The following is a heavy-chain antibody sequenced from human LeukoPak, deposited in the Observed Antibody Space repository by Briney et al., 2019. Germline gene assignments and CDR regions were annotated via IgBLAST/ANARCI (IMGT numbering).Heavy chain of an antibody. Sequence: PSETLSLTCAVYGGSFSGYYWSWIRQPPGKGLEWIGEINHSGSTNYNPSLKSRVTISVDTSKNQFSLKLRSVTAADTAVYYCARDYGSGSYNWGQGTLVTVSS. J-gene: IGHJ4*02. D-gene: IGHD3-10*01. CDR2: INHSGST. V-gene: IGHV4-34*01. CDR1: GGSFSGYY. CDR3: ARDYGSGSYN.